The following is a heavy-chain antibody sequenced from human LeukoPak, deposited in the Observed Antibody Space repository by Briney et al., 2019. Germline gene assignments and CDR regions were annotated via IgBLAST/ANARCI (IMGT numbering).Heavy chain of an antibody. V-gene: IGHV3-23*01. CDR3: AKTFPYGTTWYGFCDY. CDR1: GFPFRNNV. J-gene: IGHJ4*02. Sequence: GGSLRLSCAASGFPFRNNVMTWVRQAPGRGLDWLAAIRGSGDTYYADSVKGRFTISRDNSKNMLYLQMNSLRAEDTAVYYCAKTFPYGTTWYGFCDYWGQGTLVTVSS. CDR2: IRGSGDT. D-gene: IGHD3-3*01.